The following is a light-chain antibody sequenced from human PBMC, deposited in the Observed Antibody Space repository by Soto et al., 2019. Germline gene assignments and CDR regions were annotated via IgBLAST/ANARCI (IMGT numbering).Light chain of an antibody. V-gene: IGLV1-40*01. Sequence: QSVLTQPPSVSGAPGQRVTISCTGSSSNIGAGYDVHWYQQFPGTAPKLLLYNNNNRPSGVPDRFSGSKSGTSASLAITGLQAEDEADYYCQSYDSSLSVVFGGGTKLTVL. CDR3: QSYDSSLSVV. J-gene: IGLJ2*01. CDR1: SSNIGAGYD. CDR2: NNN.